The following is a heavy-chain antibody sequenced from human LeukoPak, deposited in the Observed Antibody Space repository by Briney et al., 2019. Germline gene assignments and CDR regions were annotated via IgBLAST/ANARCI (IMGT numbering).Heavy chain of an antibody. J-gene: IGHJ4*02. CDR3: AKGQHYYDSSGHDN. CDR2: ISYDGGNK. V-gene: IGHV3-30-3*01. CDR1: GFIFSTYS. Sequence: PGGSLRLSCAASGFIFSTYSIHWVRQAPGKGLEWVTVISYDGGNKYYADSVKGRFTISRDNSKNTLYVQMNSLRAEDTAVYYCAKGQHYYDSSGHDNWGQGTLVTVSS. D-gene: IGHD3-22*01.